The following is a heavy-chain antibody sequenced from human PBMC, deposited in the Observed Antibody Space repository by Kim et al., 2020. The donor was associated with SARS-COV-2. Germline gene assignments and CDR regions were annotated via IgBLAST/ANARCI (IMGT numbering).Heavy chain of an antibody. V-gene: IGHV4-31*02. Sequence: THYNPSLKSRITISVDTSKNQFSLKVTSVTAADTAVYYCARDRNTHGMDVWGQGTTVTVSS. J-gene: IGHJ6*02. CDR2: T. CDR3: ARDRNTHGMDV.